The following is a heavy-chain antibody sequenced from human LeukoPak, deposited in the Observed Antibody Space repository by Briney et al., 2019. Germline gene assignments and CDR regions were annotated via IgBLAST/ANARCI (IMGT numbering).Heavy chain of an antibody. Sequence: PGGSLRLSCAASGFTFSSYSMNWVRQAPGKGLEWVSSISSSSSYIYYADSVKGRFTISRDNAKNSLYLQMNSLRAEDTAVYYCARGGNWDSYYFDYWGQGTLVTVSS. CDR2: ISSSSSYI. CDR1: GFTFSSYS. V-gene: IGHV3-21*01. CDR3: ARGGNWDSYYFDY. J-gene: IGHJ4*02. D-gene: IGHD4-23*01.